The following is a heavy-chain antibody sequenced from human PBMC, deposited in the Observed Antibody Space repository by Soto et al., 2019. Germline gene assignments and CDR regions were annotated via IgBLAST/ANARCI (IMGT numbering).Heavy chain of an antibody. J-gene: IGHJ3*02. D-gene: IGHD2-2*01. V-gene: IGHV3-48*01. CDR3: AREADEYLSRVDI. CDR2: ISSSSSTI. Sequence: GGSLRLSCAASGFTFSSYSMNWVRQAPGKGLEWVSYISSSSSTIYYADSVKGRFTISRDNAKNSLYLQMNSLRAEDTAVYYCAREADEYLSRVDIWGQGTMVTVSS. CDR1: GFTFSSYS.